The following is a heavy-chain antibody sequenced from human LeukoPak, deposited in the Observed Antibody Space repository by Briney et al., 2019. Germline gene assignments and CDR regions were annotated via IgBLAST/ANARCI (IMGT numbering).Heavy chain of an antibody. V-gene: IGHV3-30*18. Sequence: GRSLRLSCAASGFTFSSYGMHWVRQAPGKGLEWVAVISYDGSNKYYADSVKGRFTISRDNSKNTLYLQMNSLRAEDTAVYYCAKILWLEHFDYWGQGTLVTVSS. CDR1: GFTFSSYG. CDR2: ISYDGSNK. CDR3: AKILWLEHFDY. D-gene: IGHD6-19*01. J-gene: IGHJ4*02.